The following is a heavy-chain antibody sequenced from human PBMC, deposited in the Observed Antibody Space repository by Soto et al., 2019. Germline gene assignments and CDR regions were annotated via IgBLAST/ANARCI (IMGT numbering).Heavy chain of an antibody. J-gene: IGHJ3*02. CDR1: GGSVSSYY. Sequence: QVQLQESGPGLVKPSETLSLTCTVSGGSVSSYYWSWIRQPPGKGLEWIGFIYYSRMTNYNPSLKSRVTLSLDTSQNQVSLKLSSVTAADTALYYCARHGGLTMVRGVLTAFDIWGQGTMVTVSS. D-gene: IGHD3-10*01. CDR2: IYYSRMT. CDR3: ARHGGLTMVRGVLTAFDI. V-gene: IGHV4-59*08.